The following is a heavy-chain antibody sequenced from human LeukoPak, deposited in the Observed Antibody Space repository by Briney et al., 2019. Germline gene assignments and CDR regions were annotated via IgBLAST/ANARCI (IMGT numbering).Heavy chain of an antibody. J-gene: IGHJ6*03. CDR2: ITWNGDTT. CDR3: ARAYTSSRHYYYYYMDV. CDR1: GFTFDDYG. D-gene: IGHD6-13*01. Sequence: GGSLRLSCAASGFTFDDYGMSWVRHAPGKGLEWVSGITWNGDTTGYADSVKGRFTISRDNAKNSLYLQMNSLRAEDTALYYCARAYTSSRHYYYYYMDVWGKGTTVTVSS. V-gene: IGHV3-20*04.